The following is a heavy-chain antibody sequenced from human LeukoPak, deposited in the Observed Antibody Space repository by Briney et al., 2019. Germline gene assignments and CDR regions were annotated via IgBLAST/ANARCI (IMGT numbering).Heavy chain of an antibody. CDR1: GGSFSGYY. V-gene: IGHV4-34*01. Sequence: PSETLSLTCAVYGGSFSGYYWSWIRQPPGKGLEWIGEIDHSGRTNYNPSLKSRVTISVDTSKNQFSLKLISVTAADTAVYYCARDSDSSGYYYDYWGQGTLVTVSS. CDR2: IDHSGRT. D-gene: IGHD3-22*01. J-gene: IGHJ4*02. CDR3: ARDSDSSGYYYDY.